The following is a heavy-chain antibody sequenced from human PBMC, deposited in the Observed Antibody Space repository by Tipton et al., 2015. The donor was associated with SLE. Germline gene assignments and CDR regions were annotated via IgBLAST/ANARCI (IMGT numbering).Heavy chain of an antibody. Sequence: QLVQSGAEVKKPGSSVKVSCKASGVTFSTYGVSWVRQAPGQGLEWMGGIIPIFGTPKYEQRFQGRVTFTADTSTSTAYMEVSSLRSEDTALYYCARTAPTGAFDIWGQGTMVTVSS. CDR3: ARTAPTGAFDI. D-gene: IGHD2-21*02. J-gene: IGHJ3*02. CDR2: IIPIFGTP. CDR1: GVTFSTYG. V-gene: IGHV1-69*06.